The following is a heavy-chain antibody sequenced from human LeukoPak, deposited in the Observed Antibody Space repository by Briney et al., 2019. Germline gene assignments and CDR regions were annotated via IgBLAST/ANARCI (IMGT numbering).Heavy chain of an antibody. Sequence: ASVKVSCKASGYTFTGYYIHWVRQAPGQGLEWMGRISPNSGDTNYAQKFQGRVTMTRDTSISTVYMELSRLRSDDTAVFYCARGLGYNYGYMFDYRGQGTLVTVSS. V-gene: IGHV1-2*06. CDR3: ARGLGYNYGYMFDY. J-gene: IGHJ4*02. D-gene: IGHD5-18*01. CDR1: GYTFTGYY. CDR2: ISPNSGDT.